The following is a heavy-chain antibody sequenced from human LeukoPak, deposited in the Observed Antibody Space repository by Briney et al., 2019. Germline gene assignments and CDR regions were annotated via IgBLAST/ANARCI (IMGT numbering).Heavy chain of an antibody. J-gene: IGHJ4*02. D-gene: IGHD3-22*01. CDR3: ARHLDDSSGYYHVFDY. V-gene: IGHV4-39*01. Sequence: SESLSLSCTVSGGSFGSSTYSWGRHRQGQGMGWEGFGRSYYNGSTYYNPSLKSRVTISVDTSKNQFSLKLSSVTAADTAVYYCARHLDDSSGYYHVFDYWVQGTLVTVSS. CDR1: GGSFGSSTYS. CDR2: SYYNGST.